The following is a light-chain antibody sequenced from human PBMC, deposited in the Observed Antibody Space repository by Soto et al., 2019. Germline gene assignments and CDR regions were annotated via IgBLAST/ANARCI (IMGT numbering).Light chain of an antibody. CDR1: RGISSA. Sequence: AIQLTQSPSSLSASVRDRVTITCRASRGISSALAWYQQKPGKAPKLLIYGASNLKSGVPSRFSGSGSGTDFTLTISSLQPEDFATYYGQQFNGYPLTFGGGTKVEIK. J-gene: IGKJ4*01. CDR2: GAS. V-gene: IGKV1-13*02. CDR3: QQFNGYPLT.